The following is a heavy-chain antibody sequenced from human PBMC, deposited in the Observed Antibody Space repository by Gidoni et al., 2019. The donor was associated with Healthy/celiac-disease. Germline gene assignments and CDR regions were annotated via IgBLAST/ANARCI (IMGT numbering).Heavy chain of an antibody. Sequence: SRVTISVDTSKNQFSLKLSSVTAADTAVYYCARAGGGYSYSLRTYYFDYWGQGTLVTVSS. V-gene: IGHV4-34*01. CDR3: ARAGGGYSYSLRTYYFDY. D-gene: IGHD5-18*01. J-gene: IGHJ4*02.